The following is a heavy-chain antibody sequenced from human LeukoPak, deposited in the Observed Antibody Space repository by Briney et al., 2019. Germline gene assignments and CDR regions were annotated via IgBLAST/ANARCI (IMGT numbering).Heavy chain of an antibody. CDR2: VNPSGTT. CDR1: GYTLTNRNY. V-gene: IGHV1-46*01. Sequence: ASVQISCKASGYTLTNRNYIHWVRQAPGQRLEWMGIVNPSGTTSSAQKFQGRVTMIRDTSTTTFYMALTSLTSEDTAVYYCTRDLGDWGQGTLVTVSS. D-gene: IGHD3-16*01. J-gene: IGHJ4*02. CDR3: TRDLGD.